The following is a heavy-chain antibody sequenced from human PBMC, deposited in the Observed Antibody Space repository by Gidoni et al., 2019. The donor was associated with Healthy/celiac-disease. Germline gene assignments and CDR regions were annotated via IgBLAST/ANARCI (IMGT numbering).Heavy chain of an antibody. J-gene: IGHJ6*03. D-gene: IGHD6-13*01. V-gene: IGHV3-53*01. CDR2: IYSGGST. Sequence: EVQLVESGGGLIQPGGSLRLSCAASGFTVSSNYMSWVRQAPGKGLEWVSVIYSGGSTYYADSMKGRFTISRDNSKNTLYLQMNSLRAEDTAVYYCARELSSSKYYYYYYMDVWGKGTTVTVSS. CDR1: GFTVSSNY. CDR3: ARELSSSKYYYYYYMDV.